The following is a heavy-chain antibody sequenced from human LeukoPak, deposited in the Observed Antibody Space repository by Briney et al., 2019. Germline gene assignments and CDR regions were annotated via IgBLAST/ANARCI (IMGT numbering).Heavy chain of an antibody. CDR1: GLNFNSYS. V-gene: IGHV3-21*01. CDR3: ARTYFGSGNTLVH. CDR2: ISSSSSFI. J-gene: IGHJ4*02. D-gene: IGHD3-10*01. Sequence: GGSLRLSCAASGLNFNSYSMNWVRQAPGKGLEWASSISSSSSFIYYADSLKGRFTISRDNAKNSLYLQMNSLRAEDTAVYYCARTYFGSGNTLVHWGQGTLVTVSS.